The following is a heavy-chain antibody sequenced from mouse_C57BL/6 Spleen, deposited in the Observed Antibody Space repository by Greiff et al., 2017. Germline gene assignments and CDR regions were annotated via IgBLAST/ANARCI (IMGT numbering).Heavy chain of an antibody. Sequence: QVQLKESGPGLVAPSPSLSITCTVSGFSLTSYGVHWVRQPPGKGLEWLVVIWSDGSTTYNSALKSRLSISKDNSKSQVFLKMNSLQTDDTAMYYCARHGGWLPFMDYWGQGTSVTVSS. CDR2: IWSDGST. J-gene: IGHJ4*01. CDR1: GFSLTSYG. D-gene: IGHD2-3*01. CDR3: ARHGGWLPFMDY. V-gene: IGHV2-6-1*01.